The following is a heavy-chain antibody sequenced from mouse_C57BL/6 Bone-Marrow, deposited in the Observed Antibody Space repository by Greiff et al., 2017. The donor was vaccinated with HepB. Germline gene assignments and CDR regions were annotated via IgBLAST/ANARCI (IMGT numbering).Heavy chain of an antibody. D-gene: IGHD1-1*01. CDR3: TIYYYGLYFDY. CDR2: ISSGGDYI. V-gene: IGHV5-9-1*02. CDR1: GFTFSSYA. Sequence: EVHLVESGEGLVKPGGTLKLSCAASGFTFSSYAMSWVRQTPEKRLEWVAYISSGGDYIYYADTVKGRFTISRDNARNTLYLQMSSLKSEDTAMYYCTIYYYGLYFDYWGQGTTLTVSS. J-gene: IGHJ2*01.